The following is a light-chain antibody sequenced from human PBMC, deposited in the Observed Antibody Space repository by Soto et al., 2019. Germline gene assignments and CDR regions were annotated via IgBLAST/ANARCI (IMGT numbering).Light chain of an antibody. CDR3: SSYTSSSIDDV. Sequence: QSALTQPASVSGSPGQSITISCTGTSSDVGGYNYVSWYQQHPGKAPKLMIYEVSNRPSGVPNRFSGSKSGNTASLTISGLQAEDEADYYCSSYTSSSIDDVFGTGTKLTLL. CDR2: EVS. CDR1: SSDVGGYNY. V-gene: IGLV2-14*01. J-gene: IGLJ1*01.